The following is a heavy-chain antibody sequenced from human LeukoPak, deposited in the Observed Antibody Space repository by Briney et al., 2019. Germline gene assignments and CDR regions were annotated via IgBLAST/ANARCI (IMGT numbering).Heavy chain of an antibody. J-gene: IGHJ6*02. CDR1: GGTFSSYA. CDR3: ASGWVWGSYRPPGGYYYYGMDV. Sequence: SVKVSCKASGGTFSSYAISWVRQAPGQGLEWMGGIIPIFGTANYAQKFQGRVTITADESTSTAYMELSSLRSEDTAVYYCASGWVWGSYRPPGGYYYYGMDVWGQGTTVTVSS. D-gene: IGHD3-16*02. CDR2: IIPIFGTA. V-gene: IGHV1-69*13.